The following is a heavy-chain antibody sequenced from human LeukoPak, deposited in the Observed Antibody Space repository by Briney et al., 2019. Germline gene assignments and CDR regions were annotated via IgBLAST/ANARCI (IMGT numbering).Heavy chain of an antibody. CDR1: GFTFDDYA. Sequence: GGSLRLSCRASGFTFDDYAMHWVRQAPGKGLEWVSGISWNSGSIGYTDSVKGRFTISRDNAKNSLYLQMNSLRAEDTALYYCASSSTTWGFDYWGQGTLVIVSS. J-gene: IGHJ4*02. D-gene: IGHD2-2*01. CDR2: ISWNSGSI. CDR3: ASSSTTWGFDY. V-gene: IGHV3-9*01.